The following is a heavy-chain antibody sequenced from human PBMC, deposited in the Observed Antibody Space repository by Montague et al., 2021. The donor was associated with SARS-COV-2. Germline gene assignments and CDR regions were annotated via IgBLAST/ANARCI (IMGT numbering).Heavy chain of an antibody. Sequence: SLRLSCAASGFTFSPFWMTWVRQVPGKGLEWVANIKQDGSEQYYLDSVKGRFTISRDNAKNSLYLQLDSLRAEDTAVYYCARGYDSNGYQYWGQGTLVTVSS. J-gene: IGHJ4*02. D-gene: IGHD3-22*01. CDR3: ARGYDSNGYQY. V-gene: IGHV3-7*05. CDR1: GFTFSPFW. CDR2: IKQDGSEQ.